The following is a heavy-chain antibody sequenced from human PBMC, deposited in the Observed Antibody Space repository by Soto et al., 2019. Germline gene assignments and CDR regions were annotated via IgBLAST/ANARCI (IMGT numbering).Heavy chain of an antibody. CDR3: TRDLSPWNGGAWYDAFDI. D-gene: IGHD6-19*01. CDR2: IRGDGSER. V-gene: IGHV3-7*01. CDR1: GFTFSDFW. J-gene: IGHJ3*02. Sequence: EVQVVESGGSLVQPGGSLRLSCAASGFTFSDFWMTWVRQAPGKGLEWVANIRGDGSERYYMDSVKGRFTISRDNADNSLYLQMNTLRAEDTAVYYCTRDLSPWNGGAWYDAFDIWGQGTLVTVSS.